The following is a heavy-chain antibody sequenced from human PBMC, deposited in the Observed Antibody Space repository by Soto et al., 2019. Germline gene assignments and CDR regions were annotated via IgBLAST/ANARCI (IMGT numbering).Heavy chain of an antibody. J-gene: IGHJ6*02. D-gene: IGHD3-3*01. CDR1: GFTVSSSY. Sequence: GGSLRLSCAASGFTVSSSYMSWVRQAPGKGLEWVSLIYSGGNTYYAYSVKGRFTISRDNSENTLYLQMDSLRAEDTAVYYCARDSPRPRGRMIFGVAKYYYYYGMDVWGQGTTVTVSS. CDR3: ARDSPRPRGRMIFGVAKYYYYYGMDV. CDR2: IYSGGNT. V-gene: IGHV3-53*01.